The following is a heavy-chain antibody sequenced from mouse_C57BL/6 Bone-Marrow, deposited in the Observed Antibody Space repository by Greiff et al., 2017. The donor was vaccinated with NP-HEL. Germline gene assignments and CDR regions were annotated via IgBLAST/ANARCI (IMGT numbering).Heavy chain of an antibody. V-gene: IGHV12-3*01. J-gene: IGHJ2*01. D-gene: IGHD3-2*02. CDR3: ARDSSGYGDFDY. Sequence: VHLVESGPGLVKPSQSLFLTCSITGFPITSGYYWIWIRQPPGKPLEWMGYITPSGETFYNPSLQSPTSITRDTSKNQFFLQLKSVTTEDTAMYYCARDSSGYGDFDYWGRGTTLTVTS. CDR2: ITPSGET. CDR1: GFPITSGYY.